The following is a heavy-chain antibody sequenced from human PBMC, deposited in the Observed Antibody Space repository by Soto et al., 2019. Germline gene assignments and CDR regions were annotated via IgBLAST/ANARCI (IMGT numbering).Heavy chain of an antibody. V-gene: IGHV1-18*01. CDR2: ISAYNGNT. CDR3: ARRSMILGWFDP. Sequence: QVQLVQSGAEVKKPGASVTVSCKASGYTFTSYGISWVRQAPGQGLEWMGWISAYNGNTNYAQKLQGRVTMTTGTTTSTADMELRSLRSDDTAVYYCARRSMILGWFDPWGQRTLVTVSS. CDR1: GYTFTSYG. D-gene: IGHD3-22*01. J-gene: IGHJ5*02.